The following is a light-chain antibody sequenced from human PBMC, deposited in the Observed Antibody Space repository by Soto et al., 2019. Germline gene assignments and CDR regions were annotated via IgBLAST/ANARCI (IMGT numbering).Light chain of an antibody. Sequence: EIVLTQSPGTLSLSPGDRATLSCRASQSVSSTYLAWYQHKPGQAPRLLIYGASSRETGIPDTFGGSGSGTEFTLTISRLEPEDFAVYYCQQYEKWPPSITFGQGTRLEIK. CDR3: QQYEKWPPSIT. CDR2: GAS. CDR1: QSVSSTY. V-gene: IGKV3-20*01. J-gene: IGKJ5*01.